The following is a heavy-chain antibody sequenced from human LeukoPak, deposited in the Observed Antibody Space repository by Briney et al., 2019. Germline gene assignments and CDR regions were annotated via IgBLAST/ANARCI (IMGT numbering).Heavy chain of an antibody. Sequence: GGSLRLSCAASGFIFSNYWMRWVRQAPGKGLEWVANIKGDGSDKNCVDSVKRRFTISRDNAKNSMYLEMNSRRGYDTAVYYCAREGFPAAGDCWGQGTLVTVSS. D-gene: IGHD2-2*01. CDR1: GFIFSNYW. J-gene: IGHJ4*02. V-gene: IGHV3-7*01. CDR2: IKGDGSDK. CDR3: AREGFPAAGDC.